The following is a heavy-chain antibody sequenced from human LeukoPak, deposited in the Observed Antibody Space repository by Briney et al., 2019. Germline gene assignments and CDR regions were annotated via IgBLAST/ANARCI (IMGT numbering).Heavy chain of an antibody. J-gene: IGHJ4*02. D-gene: IGHD6-13*01. CDR3: AKNAWYCLDY. CDR1: GDSISNNIW. Sequence: SETLSLTCTVSGDSISNNIWWSWVRQPPGKGLEWIGEIFHSGSTNYNPSLKSRVTISLDKSKNQVALRVDSLTAADTAVYYCAKNAWYCLDYWGQGTLVTVSS. V-gene: IGHV4-4*02. CDR2: IFHSGST.